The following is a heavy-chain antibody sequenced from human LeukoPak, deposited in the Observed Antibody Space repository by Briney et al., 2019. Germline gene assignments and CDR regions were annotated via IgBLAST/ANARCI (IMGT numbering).Heavy chain of an antibody. J-gene: IGHJ4*02. D-gene: IGHD6-19*01. CDR1: GGSISSGGYY. V-gene: IGHV4-31*03. Sequence: SETLSLTCTVSGGSISSGGYYWSWIRQHPGKGLEWIGYIYYSGSTYYNPSLKSRVTISVDTSKNQFSLNLSSVTAADTAAYYCARLSSRWYFSPDYWGQGTLVTVSS. CDR2: IYYSGST. CDR3: ARLSSRWYFSPDY.